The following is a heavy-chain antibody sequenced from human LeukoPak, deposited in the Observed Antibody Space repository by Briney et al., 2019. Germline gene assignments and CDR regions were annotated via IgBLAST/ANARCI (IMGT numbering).Heavy chain of an antibody. CDR1: GGSISSSSYY. D-gene: IGHD1-26*01. CDR3: ARESRQGWELLSVHWFDP. CDR2: IYYSGST. J-gene: IGHJ5*02. Sequence: SETLSLTCTVSGGSISSSSYYWGWIRQPPGKGLEWIGSIYYSGSTYYNPSLKSRVTISVDTSKNQFSLKLSSVTAADTAGYYCARESRQGWELLSVHWFDPWGQGTLVTVSS. V-gene: IGHV4-39*07.